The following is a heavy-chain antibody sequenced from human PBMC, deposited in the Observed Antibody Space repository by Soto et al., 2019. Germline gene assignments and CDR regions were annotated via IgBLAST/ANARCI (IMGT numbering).Heavy chain of an antibody. CDR2: IYYSGST. V-gene: IGHV4-39*01. CDR3: ARREDYYGSGSYSDY. J-gene: IGHJ4*02. D-gene: IGHD3-10*01. Sequence: LVLMSVRWTVLEGSIISLGFCRSWIRQTPGKGLEWIGSIYYSGSTYYNPSLKSRVTISVDTSKNQFSLKLSSVTAADTAVYYCARREDYYGSGSYSDYWGQGILVTVSS. CDR1: EGSIISLGFC.